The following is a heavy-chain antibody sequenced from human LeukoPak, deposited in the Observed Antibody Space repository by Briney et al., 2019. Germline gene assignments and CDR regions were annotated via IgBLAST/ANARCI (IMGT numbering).Heavy chain of an antibody. CDR3: ARGRRIRGWYVDY. Sequence: SETLSLTCAAYGGSFSGYYWSWIRQPPGKGLEWIGEINHSGSTNYNPSLKSRVTISVDTSKNQFSLKLSSVTAADTAVYYCARGRRIRGWYVDYWGQRTPVTVSS. CDR1: GGSFSGYY. J-gene: IGHJ4*02. D-gene: IGHD6-19*01. CDR2: INHSGST. V-gene: IGHV4-34*01.